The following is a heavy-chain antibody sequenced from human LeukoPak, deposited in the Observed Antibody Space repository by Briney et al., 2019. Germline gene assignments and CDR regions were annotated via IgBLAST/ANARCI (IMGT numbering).Heavy chain of an antibody. CDR3: TTSLAGWGLDAFDI. J-gene: IGHJ3*02. V-gene: IGHV3-23*01. D-gene: IGHD7-27*01. CDR2: ISGSGGST. Sequence: GGSLRLSCAASGFTFSSYSMNWVRQAPGKGLEWVSAISGSGGSTYYADSVKGRFTISRDNSKNTLYLQMNSLKTEDTAVYYCTTSLAGWGLDAFDIWGQGTMVTVSS. CDR1: GFTFSSYS.